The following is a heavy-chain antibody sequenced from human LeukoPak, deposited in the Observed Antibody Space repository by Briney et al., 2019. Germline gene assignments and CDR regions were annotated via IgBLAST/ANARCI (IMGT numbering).Heavy chain of an antibody. J-gene: IGHJ3*02. D-gene: IGHD7-27*01. V-gene: IGHV3-23*01. CDR3: AKDGALGPAFDI. CDR2: ISGSGGST. CDR1: GFTFSANP. Sequence: GGSLRLSCAASGFTFSANPISWVAKAPGKGRDWVPAISGSGGSTYYADSVKGRFTISRDNSKNTLYLQMNSLRAEDTAVYHCAKDGALGPAFDIWGQGTMVTVSS.